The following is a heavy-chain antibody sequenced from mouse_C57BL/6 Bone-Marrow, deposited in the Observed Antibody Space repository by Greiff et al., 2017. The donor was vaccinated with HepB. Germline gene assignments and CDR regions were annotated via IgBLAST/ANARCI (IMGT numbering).Heavy chain of an antibody. J-gene: IGHJ3*01. Sequence: EVKVEESGGGLVQPGGSMKLSCVASGFTFSNYWMNWVRQSPEKGLEWVAQIRLKSDNYATHYAESVKGRFTISRDDSKSSVYLQMNNLRAEDTGIYYCTERGLRPWFAYWGQGTLVTVSA. V-gene: IGHV6-3*01. CDR3: TERGLRPWFAY. CDR1: GFTFSNYW. CDR2: IRLKSDNYAT. D-gene: IGHD2-4*01.